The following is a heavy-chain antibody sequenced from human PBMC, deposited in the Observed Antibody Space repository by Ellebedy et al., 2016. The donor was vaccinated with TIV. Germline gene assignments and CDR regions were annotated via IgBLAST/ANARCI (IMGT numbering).Heavy chain of an antibody. J-gene: IGHJ5*02. CDR2: VYYSGST. Sequence: SETLSLTXTVSGGSVSSGAYYWNWIRQPPGKGLEWIGYVYYSGSTNYNPSLKSRVTISVDTSKNQFSLKLSSVTAADTAVYYCARGVLLWFGEPLGWFDPWGQGTLVTVSS. CDR1: GGSVSSGAYY. CDR3: ARGVLLWFGEPLGWFDP. D-gene: IGHD3-10*01. V-gene: IGHV4-61*08.